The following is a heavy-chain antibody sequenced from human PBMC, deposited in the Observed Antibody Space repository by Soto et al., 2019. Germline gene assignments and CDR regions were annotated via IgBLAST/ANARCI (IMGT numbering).Heavy chain of an antibody. CDR2: IYYSGST. Sequence: QLQLQESGPGLVKPSETLSLTCTVSGGSISSSSYYWGWIRQPPGKGLEWIGNIYYSGSTYYNPSLKSRVTISVDTSKNQFSLKLSSVTAADTAVYYCARVGGYCSGGSCYSSSHFVSWGQGTLVTVSS. CDR1: GGSISSSSYY. V-gene: IGHV4-39*01. CDR3: ARVGGYCSGGSCYSSSHFVS. D-gene: IGHD2-15*01. J-gene: IGHJ4*02.